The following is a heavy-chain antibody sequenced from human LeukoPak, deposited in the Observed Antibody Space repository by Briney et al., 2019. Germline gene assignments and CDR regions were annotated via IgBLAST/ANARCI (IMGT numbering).Heavy chain of an antibody. CDR1: GGSISSYY. CDR2: IYTSGST. D-gene: IGHD2-8*01. J-gene: IGHJ3*02. CDR3: ARVHCTNGVCYAFDI. Sequence: PSETLSLTCTVSGGSISSYYWSWIRQPAGKGLEWIGRIYTSGSTNYNPSLKSRVTMSVDTSKNQFSLKLSSVTAADTAVYYCARVHCTNGVCYAFDIWGQGTMVTVSS. V-gene: IGHV4-4*07.